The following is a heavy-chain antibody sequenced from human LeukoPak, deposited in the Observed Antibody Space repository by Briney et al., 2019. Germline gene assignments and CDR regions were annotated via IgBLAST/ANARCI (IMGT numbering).Heavy chain of an antibody. CDR1: GVSITSGSYY. CDR2: VHSSGDI. Sequence: SETLSLTCSVSGVSITSGSYYWGWIRQSAGKGLEWIGRVHSSGDIYHNAAFRSRAAVSGDASKNQFSLQLNSVTAADTAVYYCARGASPKDAVFFDYWGQGALIAVSS. CDR3: ARGASPKDAVFFDY. D-gene: IGHD3-16*01. V-gene: IGHV4-61*02. J-gene: IGHJ4*02.